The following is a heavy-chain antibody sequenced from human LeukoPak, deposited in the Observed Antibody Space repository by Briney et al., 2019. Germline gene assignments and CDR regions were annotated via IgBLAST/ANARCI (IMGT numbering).Heavy chain of an antibody. V-gene: IGHV3-7*01. Sequence: GGSLRLSCAASGFSFRTYWMSWVRQAPGKGLEWVANINQDGSDIYYMDSVKGRFTLSRDNTKNSLYLQMNSLRAEDTAVYFCATDGDDGSHYYGDYWGQGILVTVSS. CDR1: GFSFRTYW. CDR2: INQDGSDI. CDR3: ATDGDDGSHYYGDY. D-gene: IGHD3-22*01. J-gene: IGHJ4*02.